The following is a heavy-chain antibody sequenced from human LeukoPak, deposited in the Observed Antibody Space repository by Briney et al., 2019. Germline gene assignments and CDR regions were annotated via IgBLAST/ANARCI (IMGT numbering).Heavy chain of an antibody. Sequence: SETLSLTCTVSGGSISSGDYYWSWIRQPPGKGLEWIGEINHSGSTNYNPSLKSRVTISVDTSKNQFSLKLSSVTAADTTVYYCARSHYYDSSGSHNNWFDPWGQGTLVTVSS. J-gene: IGHJ5*02. CDR1: GGSISSGDYY. V-gene: IGHV4-39*07. CDR3: ARSHYYDSSGSHNNWFDP. D-gene: IGHD3-22*01. CDR2: INHSGST.